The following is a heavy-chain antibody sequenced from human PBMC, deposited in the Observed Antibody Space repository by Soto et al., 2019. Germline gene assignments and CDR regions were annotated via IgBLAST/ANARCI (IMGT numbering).Heavy chain of an antibody. D-gene: IGHD2-15*01. V-gene: IGHV4-30-4*01. Sequence: PSETLSLTCTVSGGSISSGDSYWSWIRQFPGKGLEWIGYTYHSGSPYYNPSLKSRVTISVDTSKNQFSLKLNSVTAADTAVYYCASEAPASHSSSHRTDAWVHGTPV. CDR2: TYHSGSP. CDR1: GGSISSGDSY. J-gene: IGHJ1*01. CDR3: ASEAPASHSSSHRTDA.